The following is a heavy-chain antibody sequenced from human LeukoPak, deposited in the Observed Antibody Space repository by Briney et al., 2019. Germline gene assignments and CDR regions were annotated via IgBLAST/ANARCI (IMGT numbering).Heavy chain of an antibody. V-gene: IGHV3-30*02. CDR1: GFTFSSYG. Sequence: GGSLRLSCAASGFTFSSYGMHWVRQAPGKGLEWVAFIRYDGSNKYYADSVKGRFTISRDNSKNTLYLQMNSLRAEDTAVYYCARVPYYDSSGYYLSHAFDIWGQGTMVTVSS. CDR2: IRYDGSNK. J-gene: IGHJ3*02. CDR3: ARVPYYDSSGYYLSHAFDI. D-gene: IGHD3-22*01.